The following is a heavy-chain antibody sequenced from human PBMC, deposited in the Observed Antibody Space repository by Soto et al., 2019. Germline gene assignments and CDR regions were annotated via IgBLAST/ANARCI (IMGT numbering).Heavy chain of an antibody. CDR3: TTNYAQVVAAAIHL. CDR2: IKSKTDGGTT. D-gene: IGHD2-15*01. J-gene: IGHJ4*02. V-gene: IGHV3-15*07. CDR1: GFTFSNAW. Sequence: PGGSLRLSCAASGFTFSNAWMNWVRQAPGKGLEWVGRIKSKTDGGTTDYAAPVKGRFTISRDDSKNTLYLQMNSLKTEDTAVYYCTTNYAQVVAAAIHLWGQGTLVTVSS.